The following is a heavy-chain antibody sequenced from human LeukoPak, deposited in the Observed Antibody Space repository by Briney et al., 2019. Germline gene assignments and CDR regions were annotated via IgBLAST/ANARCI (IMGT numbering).Heavy chain of an antibody. CDR2: ISSSASLI. D-gene: IGHD6-19*01. J-gene: IGHJ4*02. CDR3: ARGAVGGPFDS. CDR1: GFTFSSYS. V-gene: IGHV3-21*01. Sequence: PGGPLRLSCAASGFTFSSYSLSWVRQAPGKGLEWVSFISSSASLIYYADSVRGRFTISRDNAKNSLYPQMNSLRAEDTAVYYCARGAVGGPFDSWGQGTLVTVSS.